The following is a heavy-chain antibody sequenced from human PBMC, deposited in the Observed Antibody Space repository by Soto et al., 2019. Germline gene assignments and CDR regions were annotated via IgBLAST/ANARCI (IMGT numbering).Heavy chain of an antibody. CDR1: GFTFSSYT. J-gene: IGHJ4*02. CDR2: ISDDGVHK. Sequence: QVQLVESGGGVVQPGRSLRLSCAASGFTFSSYTMHWVRQAPGEGMDWVAIISDDGVHKFYAESVKGRFTISRDNSKNTLFLQMNGRRGEDTAVYYCSTKTLGATRNRARGGQGSLVTVSP. D-gene: IGHD1-26*01. CDR3: STKTLGATRNRAR. V-gene: IGHV3-30-3*01.